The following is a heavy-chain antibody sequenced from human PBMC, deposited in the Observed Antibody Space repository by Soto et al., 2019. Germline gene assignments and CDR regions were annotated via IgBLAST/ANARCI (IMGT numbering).Heavy chain of an antibody. CDR1: GYTFTSYG. D-gene: IGHD6-13*01. V-gene: IGHV1-18*01. J-gene: IGHJ5*02. CDR2: ISAYNGNT. Sequence: ASVKVSCKASGYTFTSYGISWVRQAPGQGLEWMGWISAYNGNTNYAQKLQGRVTTTTDTSASTAYKELSSLRAEDTAVYYCVRRHVSATGIDWFDPWGQGTLVTVSS. CDR3: VRRHVSATGIDWFDP.